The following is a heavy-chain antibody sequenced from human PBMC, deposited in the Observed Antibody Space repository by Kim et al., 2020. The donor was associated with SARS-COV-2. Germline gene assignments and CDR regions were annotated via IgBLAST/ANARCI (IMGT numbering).Heavy chain of an antibody. J-gene: IGHJ3*01. CDR2: ISSSGTT. Sequence: SETLSLTCTVSGVSISSFYWSWIRQPPGKGLEWIEFISSSGTTNYNPSPKSRVTISVDTSKNQFSLKLRSVTAADTAVYYCARQMATPPDDAFDVWGQGTMVTVSS. V-gene: IGHV4-59*01. CDR1: GVSISSFY. D-gene: IGHD5-12*01. CDR3: ARQMATPPDDAFDV.